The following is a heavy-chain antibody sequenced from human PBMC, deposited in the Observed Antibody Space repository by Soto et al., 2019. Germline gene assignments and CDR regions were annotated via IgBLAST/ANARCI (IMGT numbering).Heavy chain of an antibody. CDR1: GFTFSSYA. V-gene: IGHV3-30-3*01. J-gene: IGHJ4*02. Sequence: PGGSLRLSCAASGFTFSSYAMHWVRQAPGKGLEWVAVISYDGSNKYYADSVKGRFTISRDNSKNTLYLQMNSLRAEDTAVYYCARVIYMVRGPIDYWGQGTLVTVSS. CDR2: ISYDGSNK. D-gene: IGHD6-13*01. CDR3: ARVIYMVRGPIDY.